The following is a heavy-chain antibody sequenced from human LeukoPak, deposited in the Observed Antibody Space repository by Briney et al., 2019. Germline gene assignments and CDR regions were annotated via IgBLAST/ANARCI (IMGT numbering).Heavy chain of an antibody. D-gene: IGHD3-22*01. CDR3: ARVEYYDSSGYYY. CDR1: GYTFTGYY. V-gene: IGHV1-2*02. Sequence: ASVKVSCKASGYTFTGYYMHWVRQAPGQGLERMGWINPNSGGTNYAQKFQGRVTMTRDTSISTAYMELSRLRPDDTAVYYCARVEYYDSSGYYYWGQGTLVTVSS. CDR2: INPNSGGT. J-gene: IGHJ4*02.